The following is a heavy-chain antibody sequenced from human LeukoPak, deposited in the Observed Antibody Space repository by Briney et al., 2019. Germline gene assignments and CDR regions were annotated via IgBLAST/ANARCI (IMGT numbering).Heavy chain of an antibody. Sequence: GTSLTLSCTASVHPFKDLGAHCLRQAPGKGLEWLSVISYSGVVKFYADSVKGRFTISRDNSKNTVYLQMNNLADEDTAVYYCSRVAAVRAAGIAATSHEDWGQGTLVTVSS. J-gene: IGHJ4*02. CDR2: ISYSGVVK. CDR3: SRVAAVRAAGIAATSHED. D-gene: IGHD5-12*01. CDR1: VHPFKDLG. V-gene: IGHV3-30*03.